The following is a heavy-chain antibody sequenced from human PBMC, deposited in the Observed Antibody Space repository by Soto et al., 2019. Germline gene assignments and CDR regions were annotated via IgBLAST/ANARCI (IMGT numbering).Heavy chain of an antibody. D-gene: IGHD6-19*01. CDR2: IFPGDSET. V-gene: IGHV5-51*01. CDR1: GYSFTNFW. J-gene: IGHJ4*02. Sequence: AESMSISCKVSGYSFTNFWIVWVRQMPGQGLEWMGIIFPGDSETRYSPSFEGQVTISVDKSIATAYLQWSSLKASDSAMYYCARSYSSAWFGAEFDYWGQGTMVTVSS. CDR3: ARSYSSAWFGAEFDY.